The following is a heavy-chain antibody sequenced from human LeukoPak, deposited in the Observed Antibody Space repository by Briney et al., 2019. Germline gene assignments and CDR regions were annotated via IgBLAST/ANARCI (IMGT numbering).Heavy chain of an antibody. J-gene: IGHJ5*02. CDR3: ARDPSSGWYLKGWFDP. Sequence: GGSLRLSCAASGFTLSTYWMSWVRQAPGKGLEWVSSISSSSNYIYYADSVKGRFTISRDNAKNSLYLQMNSLRAEDTAVYYCARDPSSGWYLKGWFDPWGQGTLVTVSS. V-gene: IGHV3-21*01. D-gene: IGHD6-19*01. CDR1: GFTLSTYW. CDR2: ISSSSNYI.